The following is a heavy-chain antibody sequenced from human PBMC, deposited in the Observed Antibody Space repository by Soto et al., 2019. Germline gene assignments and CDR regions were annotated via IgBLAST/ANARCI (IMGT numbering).Heavy chain of an antibody. V-gene: IGHV3-23*01. CDR3: AKDLQGPLGYCSGGSCYPKYFQH. J-gene: IGHJ1*01. CDR1: GFTFSSYA. CDR2: ISGSGGST. D-gene: IGHD2-15*01. Sequence: GGSLRLSCAASGFTFSSYAMSWVRQAPGKGLEWVSAISGSGGSTYYADSVKGRFTISRDNSKNTLYLQMNSLRAEDTAVYYCAKDLQGPLGYCSGGSCYPKYFQHWGQGTLVTVSS.